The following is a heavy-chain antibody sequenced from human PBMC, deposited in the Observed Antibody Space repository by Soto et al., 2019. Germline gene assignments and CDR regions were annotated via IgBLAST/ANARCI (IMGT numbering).Heavy chain of an antibody. CDR2: IIPILGIA. J-gene: IGHJ6*03. Sequence: GASVKVSCKASGGTFSSYTISWVRQAPGQGLEWMGRIIPILGIANYAQKFQGRVTITADKSTSTAYMELSSLRSEDTAVYYCARAATVTTNYYYYVDVWGKGTTVTVSS. V-gene: IGHV1-69*02. D-gene: IGHD4-17*01. CDR3: ARAATVTTNYYYYVDV. CDR1: GGTFSSYT.